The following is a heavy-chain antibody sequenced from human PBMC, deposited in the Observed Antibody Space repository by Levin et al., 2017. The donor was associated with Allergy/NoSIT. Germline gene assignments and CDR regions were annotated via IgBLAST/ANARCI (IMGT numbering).Heavy chain of an antibody. CDR3: ARGGYYGSGSYSGR. V-gene: IGHV3-13*01. CDR1: GFTFTSYD. CDR2: IGTAGDT. J-gene: IGHJ6*02. Sequence: GGSLRLSCAASGFTFTSYDIHWVRQTAGKGLEWVSAIGTAGDTYYAGSVKGRFTISRENARNSVYLQMNSLRAEDTAVYHCARGGYYGSGSYSGRWGQGTTVTVSS. D-gene: IGHD3-10*01.